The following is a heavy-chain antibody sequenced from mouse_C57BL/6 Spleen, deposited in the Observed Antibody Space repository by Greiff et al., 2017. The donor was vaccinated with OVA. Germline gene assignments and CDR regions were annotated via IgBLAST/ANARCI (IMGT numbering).Heavy chain of an antibody. CDR2: ISYDGSN. CDR3: AREPTVVATEAMDY. V-gene: IGHV3-6*01. D-gene: IGHD1-1*01. Sequence: VQLKQSGPGLVKPSQSLSLTCSVTGYSITSGYYWYWIRQYPGNKLEWMGYISYDGSNNYNPSLKNRISITRDTSKNQFFLKLNSVTTEDTATYYCAREPTVVATEAMDYWGQGTSVTVSS. J-gene: IGHJ4*01. CDR1: GYSITSGYY.